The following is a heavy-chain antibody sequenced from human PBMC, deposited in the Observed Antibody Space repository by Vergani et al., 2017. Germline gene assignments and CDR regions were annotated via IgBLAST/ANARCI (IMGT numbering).Heavy chain of an antibody. D-gene: IGHD6-13*01. V-gene: IGHV1-2*02. J-gene: IGHJ3*02. CDR3: ASHIAAAGTGGAFDI. CDR1: GYTFTGYY. Sequence: QVQLVQSGAEVKKPGASVKVSCKASGYTFTGYYMHWVRQAPGQGREWMGWINPNSGGTNYAQKFQGRVTMTRDTSISTAYMELSRLRSDDTAVYYCASHIAAAGTGGAFDIWGQGTMVTVSS. CDR2: INPNSGGT.